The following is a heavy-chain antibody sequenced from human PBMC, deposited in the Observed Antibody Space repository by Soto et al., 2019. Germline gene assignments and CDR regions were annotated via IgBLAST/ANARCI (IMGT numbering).Heavy chain of an antibody. J-gene: IGHJ5*02. Sequence: QVQLVQSGAEVKKPGASVKVSCKASGYTFTSYGISWVRQAPGHGLEWMGWISAYNGNTNYAQKLQGRVTMTTDTSTSTAYMELRSLRSDDTAVYYCARDYYGSGSYYNGGNWFDPWGQGTLVTVSS. CDR1: GYTFTSYG. CDR3: ARDYYGSGSYYNGGNWFDP. CDR2: ISAYNGNT. V-gene: IGHV1-18*01. D-gene: IGHD3-10*01.